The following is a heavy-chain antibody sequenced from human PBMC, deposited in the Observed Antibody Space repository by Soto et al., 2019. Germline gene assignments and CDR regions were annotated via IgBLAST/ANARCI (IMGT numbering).Heavy chain of an antibody. V-gene: IGHV3-15*07. CDR1: GFSFRSYS. Sequence: GGSLRLSCSASGFSFRSYSMHWVRQAPGKGLEWVGRIKSRTDGGTTDYAAPVKGRFTISRDDSRNTLYLQMNSLKTEDTAIYYCATGRLPNFDYWGQGTLVTVSS. D-gene: IGHD5-12*01. CDR2: IKSRTDGGTT. CDR3: ATGRLPNFDY. J-gene: IGHJ4*02.